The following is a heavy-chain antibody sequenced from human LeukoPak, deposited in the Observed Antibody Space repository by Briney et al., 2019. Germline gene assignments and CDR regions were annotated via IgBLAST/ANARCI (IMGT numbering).Heavy chain of an antibody. V-gene: IGHV5-51*01. CDR1: GYSFTSYW. D-gene: IGHD3-10*01. CDR3: ARPDGSGSYYVAFDI. Sequence: GESLKISCKGSGYSFTSYWIGWVRQMPGKGLEWMGIIYPGDSDTRYSPTFQGQVTISADKSISTAYLQWSSLKASDTAMYYCARPDGSGSYYVAFDIWGQGTMVTVSS. J-gene: IGHJ3*02. CDR2: IYPGDSDT.